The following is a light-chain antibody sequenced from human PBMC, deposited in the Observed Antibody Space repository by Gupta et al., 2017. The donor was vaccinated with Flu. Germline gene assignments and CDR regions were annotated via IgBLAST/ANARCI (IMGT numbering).Light chain of an antibody. CDR1: ALPNQY. CDR2: KDP. J-gene: IGLJ3*02. V-gene: IGLV3-25*02. CDR3: DSPDTSATSLV. Sequence: SYELTQPPSVSVSPGQTARITCSGDALPNQYAFWYQQKSGQAPVLVIYKDPERPSGIPERFSGSTSATTATFTISGVQAEDEADYYCDSPDTSATSLVFGGGTKLTVL.